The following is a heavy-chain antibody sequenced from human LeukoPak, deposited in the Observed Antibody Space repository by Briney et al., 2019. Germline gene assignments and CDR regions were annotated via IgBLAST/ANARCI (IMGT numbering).Heavy chain of an antibody. CDR3: AKSPGLWDYYYYTDV. CDR2: ISGSGSST. D-gene: IGHD3/OR15-3a*01. Sequence: GGSLRLSCAASGFTFSSYGMSWVRQAPGKGLEWVSAISGSGSSTYYADSVKGRFTIPRDNSKNTLYLQMNSLRAEDTAVYYCAKSPGLWDYYYYTDVWGKGTTVTISS. V-gene: IGHV3-23*01. J-gene: IGHJ6*03. CDR1: GFTFSSYG.